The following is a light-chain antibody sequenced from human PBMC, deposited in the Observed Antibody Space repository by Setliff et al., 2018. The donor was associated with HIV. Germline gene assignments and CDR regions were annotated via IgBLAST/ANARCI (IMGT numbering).Light chain of an antibody. CDR3: SSYAITNTLP. Sequence: QPALTQPASVSGSPGQSITISCTGTSSDVGGYNYVSWYQQHPGKAPKLIISEVNNRPSGVSNRFSGSKSGNTASLTISGLQTEDEGDYYCSSYAITNTLPFGTGTKVTVL. V-gene: IGLV2-14*01. J-gene: IGLJ1*01. CDR2: EVN. CDR1: SSDVGGYNY.